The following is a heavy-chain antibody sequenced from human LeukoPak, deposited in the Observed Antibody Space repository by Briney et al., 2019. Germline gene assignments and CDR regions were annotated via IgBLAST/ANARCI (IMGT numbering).Heavy chain of an antibody. Sequence: GGSLRLSCAASGFTFSNYEMNWVRQTPGKGLEWVSYISSSGGTIYYADSVKGRFTISRDNAKNSLYLQMNSLRAEDTAVYYCARERVGGPGYFDYWGQGTLVTVSS. CDR3: ARERVGGPGYFDY. D-gene: IGHD3-10*01. CDR1: GFTFSNYE. J-gene: IGHJ4*02. CDR2: ISSSGGTI. V-gene: IGHV3-48*03.